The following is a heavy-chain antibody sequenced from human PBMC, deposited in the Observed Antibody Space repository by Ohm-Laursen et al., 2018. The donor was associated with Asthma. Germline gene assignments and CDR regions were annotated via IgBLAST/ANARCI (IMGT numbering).Heavy chain of an antibody. Sequence: TLSLTCTVSGGSISSYYWSWIRQPPGKGLEWIGYIYYTGTTNYNPSLKSRVTISVDTSKNQFSLKLSSVTAADTAVYYCARERVATLSFDYWGQGTLVTVSS. CDR2: IYYTGTT. D-gene: IGHD5-12*01. V-gene: IGHV4-59*12. CDR1: GGSISSYY. CDR3: ARERVATLSFDY. J-gene: IGHJ4*02.